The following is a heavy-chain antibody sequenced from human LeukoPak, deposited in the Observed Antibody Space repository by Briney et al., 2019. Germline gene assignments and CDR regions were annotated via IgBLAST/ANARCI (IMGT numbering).Heavy chain of an antibody. Sequence: SETLSLTCAVYGGSFSGYYWSWIRQPPGKGLEWIGEINHSGSANYNPSLKSRVTISVDTSKNQFSLKLSSVTAADTAVYYCAGCTVVFDYWGQGTLVTVSS. CDR2: INHSGSA. D-gene: IGHD4-23*01. CDR1: GGSFSGYY. CDR3: AGCTVVFDY. J-gene: IGHJ4*02. V-gene: IGHV4-34*01.